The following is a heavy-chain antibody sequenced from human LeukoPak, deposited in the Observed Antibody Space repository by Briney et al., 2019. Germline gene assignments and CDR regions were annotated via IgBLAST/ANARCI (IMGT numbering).Heavy chain of an antibody. Sequence: PGGSLRLSCAVSGISLSNYGMSWVRQAPGKGLEWVAGISGSGGSTNYADSVKGRFTISRDNPQNTLYLQMNRLRAEDTAVYFCAERGVVIRVILVGFHKEAYYFDSWGQGALVTVSS. CDR1: GISLSNYG. CDR2: ISGSGGST. V-gene: IGHV3-23*01. J-gene: IGHJ4*02. D-gene: IGHD3-22*01. CDR3: AERGVVIRVILVGFHKEAYYFDS.